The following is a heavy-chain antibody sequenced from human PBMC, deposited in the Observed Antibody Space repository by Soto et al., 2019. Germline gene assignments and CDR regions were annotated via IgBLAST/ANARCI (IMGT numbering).Heavy chain of an antibody. Sequence: SETLSLTCTVSGGSISSSSYYWGWIRQPPGKGLEWIGSIYYSGSTYYNPSLKSRVTISVDTSKNQFSLKLSSVTAADTAVYYCARRAKWELLYRTYYFDYWGQGTLVTVSS. D-gene: IGHD1-26*01. CDR3: ARRAKWELLYRTYYFDY. CDR1: GGSISSSSYY. J-gene: IGHJ4*02. V-gene: IGHV4-39*01. CDR2: IYYSGST.